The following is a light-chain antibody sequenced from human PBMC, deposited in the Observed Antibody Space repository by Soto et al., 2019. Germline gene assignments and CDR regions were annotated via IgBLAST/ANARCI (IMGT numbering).Light chain of an antibody. J-gene: IGKJ2*01. Sequence: EIVMTQSPATLSVSPGERATLSCRASQSVGSNLAWYLQKPGQAPRLLIYDTSIRATGIPVRFSGSGSGTEFTLTINSLHSEDFAGYYCQHYNNWPPYTVGQGTKLAIK. V-gene: IGKV3-15*01. CDR1: QSVGSN. CDR2: DTS. CDR3: QHYNNWPPYT.